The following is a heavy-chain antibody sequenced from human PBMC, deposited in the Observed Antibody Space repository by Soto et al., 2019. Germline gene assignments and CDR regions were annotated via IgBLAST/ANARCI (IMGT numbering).Heavy chain of an antibody. CDR3: ARDHRRDIVVVVAATHWFDP. V-gene: IGHV3-21*01. CDR1: GFTFSSYS. CDR2: ISSSSSYI. J-gene: IGHJ5*02. D-gene: IGHD2-15*01. Sequence: EVQVVESGGGLVKPGGSLRLSCAASGFTFSSYSMNWVRQAPGKGLEWVSSISSSSSYIYYADSVKGRFTISRDNAKNSLYLQMNSLRAEDTAVYYCARDHRRDIVVVVAATHWFDPWGQGTLVTVSS.